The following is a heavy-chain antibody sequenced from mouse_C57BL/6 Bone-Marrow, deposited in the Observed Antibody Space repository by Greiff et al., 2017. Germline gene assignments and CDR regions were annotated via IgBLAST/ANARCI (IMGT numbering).Heavy chain of an antibody. CDR3: ARQKWGGYYVDWYFDV. V-gene: IGHV1-69*01. D-gene: IGHD2-3*01. Sequence: QVQLQQPGAELVMPGASVKLSCKASGYTFTSYWMHWVKQRPGQGLEWIGEIDPSDSYTNYNQKFKGKSTLTVDKSSSTAYMQLSSLTSEDSAVYYCARQKWGGYYVDWYFDVWGTGTTVTVSS. CDR2: IDPSDSYT. CDR1: GYTFTSYW. J-gene: IGHJ1*03.